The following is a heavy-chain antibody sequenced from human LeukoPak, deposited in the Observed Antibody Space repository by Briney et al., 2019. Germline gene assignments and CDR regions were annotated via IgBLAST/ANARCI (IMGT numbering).Heavy chain of an antibody. J-gene: IGHJ4*02. CDR1: GFTFSNAW. Sequence: GGSLRLSCAASGFTFSNAWMSWVRQAPGKGLEWVGRIKSKTDGGTTDYAAPVKGRFTISRDDSKNTLYLQMNSLKTEDTAVYYCTTDQRDGYIEYYFDYWGQGTLVTVSS. CDR3: TTDQRDGYIEYYFDY. D-gene: IGHD5-24*01. CDR2: IKSKTDGGTT. V-gene: IGHV3-15*01.